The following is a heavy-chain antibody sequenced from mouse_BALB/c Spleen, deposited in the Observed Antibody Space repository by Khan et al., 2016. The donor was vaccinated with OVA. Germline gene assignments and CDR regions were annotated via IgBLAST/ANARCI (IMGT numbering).Heavy chain of an antibody. D-gene: IGHD1-2*01. CDR2: ISSGGTYT. CDR3: TRFITTTTGDYYAMDY. Sequence: EVELVESGGDLVNPGGSLKLSCAASGFIFSSYGMSWVRQTPDKRLEWVATISSGGTYTYYPDSVKGRFTISRDNAKNNLSLQMSSLKSEDTAMYYCTRFITTTTGDYYAMDYWGQGTSVTVSS. J-gene: IGHJ4*01. V-gene: IGHV5-6*01. CDR1: GFIFSSYG.